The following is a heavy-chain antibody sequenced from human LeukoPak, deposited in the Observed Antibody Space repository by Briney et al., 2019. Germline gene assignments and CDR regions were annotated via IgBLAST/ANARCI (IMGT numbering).Heavy chain of an antibody. Sequence: GGSLRLSCAAPGFTVSSNYMSWVRQAPGKRLEWVSAINGGGDATEYADSVKGRFTISRDNSKNTLYLQMNSLRPEDTAVYYCARCTASCYANAFDVWGQGTLLTVSS. J-gene: IGHJ3*01. CDR2: INGGGDAT. CDR3: ARCTASCYANAFDV. V-gene: IGHV3-53*01. D-gene: IGHD2-2*01. CDR1: GFTVSSNY.